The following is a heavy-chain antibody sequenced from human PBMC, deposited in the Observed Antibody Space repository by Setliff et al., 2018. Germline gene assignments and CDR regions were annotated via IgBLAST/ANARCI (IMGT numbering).Heavy chain of an antibody. D-gene: IGHD1-26*01. CDR2: IRRNADNRAP. V-gene: IGHV3-73*01. CDR1: GFTFSGSA. J-gene: IGHJ3*02. CDR3: VKEEGWDSLQDAFDI. Sequence: GGSLRLSCAASGFTFSGSAVHWVRQASGKGLEWVGRIRRNADNRAPIYAASVKGRFTISRDNSKNTLYLQRNSLRAEATAVYYCVKEEGWDSLQDAFDIWGQGTMVTVSS.